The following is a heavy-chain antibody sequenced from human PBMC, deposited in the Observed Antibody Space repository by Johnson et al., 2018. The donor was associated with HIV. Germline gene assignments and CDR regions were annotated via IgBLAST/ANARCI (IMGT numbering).Heavy chain of an antibody. D-gene: IGHD1-26*01. CDR1: GFTFDNYG. CDR3: ARIIRVLSGRYDVRLDAFDI. V-gene: IGHV3-20*01. J-gene: IGHJ3*02. Sequence: VQLVESGGGVVRPGGSLRLSCAASGFTFDNYGMSWVRQTPGKGLEWVSGINWNGGSTGYADSVKGRFTISRDNAKNSLFLQMNSLRAGDTALYHCARIIRVLSGRYDVRLDAFDIWGQGTMVTVSS. CDR2: INWNGGST.